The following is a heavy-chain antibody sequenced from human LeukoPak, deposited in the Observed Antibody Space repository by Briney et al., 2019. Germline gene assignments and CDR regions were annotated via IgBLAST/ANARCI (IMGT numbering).Heavy chain of an antibody. CDR3: ARTLDKDSSSAPYYYYMDV. CDR1: GGSIRSNY. CDR2: IYSSGNT. D-gene: IGHD6-13*01. V-gene: IGHV4-4*07. Sequence: SETLSLTCTVSGGSIRSNYWSWIRQSAGKGLEWIGRIYSSGNTNYNPSFESRVTMSVDTSKNQLSLKLKSVTAADTAVYYCARTLDKDSSSAPYYYYMDVWGKGTTVTVSS. J-gene: IGHJ6*03.